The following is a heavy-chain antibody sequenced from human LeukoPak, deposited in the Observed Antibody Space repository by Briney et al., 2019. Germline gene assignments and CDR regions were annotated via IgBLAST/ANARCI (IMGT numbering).Heavy chain of an antibody. V-gene: IGHV4-4*02. J-gene: IGHJ4*02. Sequence: SETLSLTCAVSSDSISSNHWWSWVRQPPGKGLEWIGEIYHSGSTNYNPSLKSRLTISVDKSKNQFSLKLSSVTAADTAVYYCARGYRSGSENLDYWGQGTLVTVSS. CDR3: ARGYRSGSENLDY. CDR1: SDSISSNHW. CDR2: IYHSGST. D-gene: IGHD6-25*01.